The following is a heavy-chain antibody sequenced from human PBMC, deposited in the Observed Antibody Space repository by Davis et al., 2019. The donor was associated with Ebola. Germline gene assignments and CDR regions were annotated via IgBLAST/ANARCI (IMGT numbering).Heavy chain of an antibody. CDR1: GFAFSNYW. D-gene: IGHD5-18*01. CDR2: ISSSGSYI. J-gene: IGHJ4*02. Sequence: GGSLRLSCAASGFAFSNYWMTWVRQAPGKGLEWVSSISSSGSYIYYADSVKGRCTISRDNAKNSLYLQMNSLRAEDTAVYYCARDSEERYSYGHVPDYWGQGTLVTVSS. V-gene: IGHV3-21*01. CDR3: ARDSEERYSYGHVPDY.